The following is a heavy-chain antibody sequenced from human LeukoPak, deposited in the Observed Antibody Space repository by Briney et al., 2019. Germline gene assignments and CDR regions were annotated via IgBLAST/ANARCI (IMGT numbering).Heavy chain of an antibody. CDR3: ASTHCASPSCYSYYYSGLDV. CDR1: GGSISSGTHY. J-gene: IGHJ6*02. V-gene: IGHV4-31*11. Sequence: SQTLSLTCAVSGGSISSGTHYWNWIRQYPGQGLEWIGHIYNTGSAYYNPSLMSRVSISIDTSENQFSLKLSSVTAADTAVYYCASTHCASPSCYSYYYSGLDVWGQGTTVIVSS. CDR2: IYNTGSA. D-gene: IGHD2-2*01.